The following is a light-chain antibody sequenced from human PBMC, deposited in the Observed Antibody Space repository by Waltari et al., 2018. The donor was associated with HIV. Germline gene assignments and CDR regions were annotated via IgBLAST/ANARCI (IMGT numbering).Light chain of an antibody. CDR3: AAWDDSLNAVV. V-gene: IGLV1-44*01. CDR1: TSNIGQNT. CDR2: SNN. J-gene: IGLJ2*01. Sequence: QSVLTQPPLASGTPGQGVTISCSGSTSNIGQNTVNWYQQFPGTAPKLLIYSNNQRPSGVPDRFSGSKSGTSASLAITGLQSEDDTDYYCAAWDDSLNAVVFGGGTKLTVL.